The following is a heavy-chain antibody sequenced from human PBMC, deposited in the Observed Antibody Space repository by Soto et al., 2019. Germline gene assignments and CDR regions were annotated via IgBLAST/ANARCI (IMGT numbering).Heavy chain of an antibody. J-gene: IGHJ4*02. CDR3: VRGTYGWRGMDY. V-gene: IGHV3-74*01. D-gene: IGHD6-19*01. Sequence: EVQLVESGGAIVQPGGSLRLSCATSGFTFSSYPIHWVRQAPGKGPVWVSRITEDGSGTTYADSVKGRFTVTRDNAKNTVYLQMSGLGAEDTAVYHCVRGTYGWRGMDYWGQGTLVTVSS. CDR2: ITEDGSGT. CDR1: GFTFSSYP.